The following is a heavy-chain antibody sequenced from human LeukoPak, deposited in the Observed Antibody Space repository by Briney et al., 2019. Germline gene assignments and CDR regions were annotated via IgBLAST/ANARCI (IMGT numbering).Heavy chain of an antibody. CDR1: GYTLTELS. J-gene: IGHJ6*02. CDR3: ASLRSGWPYYYYGMDV. V-gene: IGHV1-69*13. CDR2: IIPIFGTA. Sequence: ASVKVSCKVSGYTLTELSMHWVRQAPGQGLEWMGGIIPIFGTANYAQKFQGRVTITADESTSTAYMELSSLRSEDTAVYYCASLRSGWPYYYYGMDVWGQGTTVTVSS. D-gene: IGHD6-19*01.